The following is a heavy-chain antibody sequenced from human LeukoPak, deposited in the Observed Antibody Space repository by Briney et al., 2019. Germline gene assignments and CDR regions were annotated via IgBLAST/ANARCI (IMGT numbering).Heavy chain of an antibody. CDR2: ISSSGSTI. CDR3: AKDYSLYDILTGADY. CDR1: GFTFSSYE. Sequence: GGSLRLSCAASGFTFSSYEMNWVRQAPGKGLEWVSYISSSGSTIYYADSVKGRFTISRDNAKNSLYLQMNSLRAEDTAVYYCAKDYSLYDILTGADYWGQGTLVTVSS. V-gene: IGHV3-48*03. D-gene: IGHD3-9*01. J-gene: IGHJ4*02.